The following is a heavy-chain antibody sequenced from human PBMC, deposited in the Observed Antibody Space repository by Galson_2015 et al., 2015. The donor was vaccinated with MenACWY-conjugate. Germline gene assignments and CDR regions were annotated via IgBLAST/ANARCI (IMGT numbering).Heavy chain of an antibody. Sequence: SLRLSCAASGFTVNTNYMTWVRQAPGKGLEWVSIIYSGGSTYYPDSVRGRFTISRDNSKNTLYLQMDSLRADDTVVYYCARAGSENCRTTNCLSLGAKFSYYYYMDVWGKGTTVTVSS. J-gene: IGHJ6*03. CDR3: ARAGSENCRTTNCLSLGAKFSYYYYMDV. D-gene: IGHD2-2*01. CDR1: GFTVNTNY. V-gene: IGHV3-53*01. CDR2: IYSGGST.